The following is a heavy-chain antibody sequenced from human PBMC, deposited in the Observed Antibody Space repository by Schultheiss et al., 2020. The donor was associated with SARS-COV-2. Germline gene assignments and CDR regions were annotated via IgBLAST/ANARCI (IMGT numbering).Heavy chain of an antibody. CDR2: ISYDGSNK. CDR1: GFTFSSYA. J-gene: IGHJ5*02. Sequence: GGSLRLSCAASGFTFSSYAMHWVRQAPGKGLEWVAVISYDGSNKYYADSVKGRFTISRDNSKNTLYLQMNSLRAEDTAVYYCARAVDGALTTSGQGTLVTVSS. CDR3: ARAVDGALTT. D-gene: IGHD1-26*01. V-gene: IGHV3-30*04.